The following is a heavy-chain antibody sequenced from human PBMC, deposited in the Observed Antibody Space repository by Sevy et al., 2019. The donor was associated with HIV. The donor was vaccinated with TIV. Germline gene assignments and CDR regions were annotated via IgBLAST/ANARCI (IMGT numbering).Heavy chain of an antibody. J-gene: IGHJ4*02. D-gene: IGHD2-8*01. CDR3: AREGCTQPHDY. CDR2: FWFGGSKI. Sequence: GGSLRLSCAASGFTFSIYTMSWVRQAPGKGLEWVSTFWFGGSKIYYADSVKGRFTISRDNSRNTGYLQMNSLRADDTAVYYCAREGCTQPHDYWGQGTLVTVSS. CDR1: GFTFSIYT. V-gene: IGHV3-23*01.